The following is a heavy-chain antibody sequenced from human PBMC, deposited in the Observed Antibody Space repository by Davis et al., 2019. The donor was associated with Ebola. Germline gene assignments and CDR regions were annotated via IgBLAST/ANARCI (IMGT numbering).Heavy chain of an antibody. J-gene: IGHJ6*02. CDR1: GGTFSSYA. CDR2: ISAYNGNT. V-gene: IGHV1-18*01. D-gene: IGHD4-17*01. Sequence: AASVKVSCKASGGTFSSYAISWVRQAPGQGLEWMGWISAYNGNTNYAQKLQGRVTMTTDTSTSTAYMELRSLRSDDTAVYYCARDGGDYATTSFYYGMDVWGQGTTVTVSS. CDR3: ARDGGDYATTSFYYGMDV.